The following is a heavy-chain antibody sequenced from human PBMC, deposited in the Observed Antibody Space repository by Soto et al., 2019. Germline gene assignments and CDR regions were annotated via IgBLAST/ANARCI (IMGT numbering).Heavy chain of an antibody. V-gene: IGHV3-73*01. CDR1: GFTFSGSA. D-gene: IGHD1-26*01. CDR3: TRREQVGANDY. CDR2: IRSKANSYAT. J-gene: IGHJ4*02. Sequence: GGSLRLSCAASGFTFSGSAMHWVRQASGKGLEWVGRIRSKANSYATAYAASVKGRFTISRDDSKNTAYLQMNSLKTEDTAVYYCTRREQVGANDYWGQGTLVTVSS.